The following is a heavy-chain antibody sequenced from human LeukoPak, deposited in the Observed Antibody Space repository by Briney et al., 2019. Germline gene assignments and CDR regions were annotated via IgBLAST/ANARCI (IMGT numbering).Heavy chain of an antibody. V-gene: IGHV3-23*01. J-gene: IGHJ4*02. CDR3: AKGYSSGWYYFDY. Sequence: GGSLRLSCAASGFIFSSYAMSWVRQAPGKGLEWVSAISGSGGSTNYADSVKGRFTISRDNSKNTLYLQMNSLRAEDMAVYYCAKGYSSGWYYFDYWGQGILVTVSS. CDR2: ISGSGGST. CDR1: GFIFSSYA. D-gene: IGHD6-19*01.